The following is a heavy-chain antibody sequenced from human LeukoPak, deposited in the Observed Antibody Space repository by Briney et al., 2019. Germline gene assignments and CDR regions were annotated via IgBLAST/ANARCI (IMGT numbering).Heavy chain of an antibody. J-gene: IGHJ3*02. CDR2: INPNSGGT. Sequence: GASVKVSCKASGYTFTGYYMHWVRQAPGQGLEWMGWINPNSGGTNYAQKFQGRVTMTRDTSISTAYMELSRLRSDDTAVYYCAIEGLRLGELSFSPHEAIIDIWGQGTMVTVSS. V-gene: IGHV1-2*02. D-gene: IGHD3-16*02. CDR1: GYTFTGYY. CDR3: AIEGLRLGELSFSPHEAIIDI.